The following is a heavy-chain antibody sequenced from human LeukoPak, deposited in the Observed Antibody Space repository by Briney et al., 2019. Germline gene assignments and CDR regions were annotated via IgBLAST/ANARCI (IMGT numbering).Heavy chain of an antibody. CDR2: INQDENHR. V-gene: IGHV3-7*03. CDR3: ARSGPQAPDCYHY. Sequence: RTGGSLRLSCAASGFTFSNAWMNWVRQAPGKGLEWVASINQDENHRHYVPSARGRFTISRDNAKNSLLLQMNSLTAEDTAIYYCARSGPQAPDCYHYWGQGTQVTVSS. CDR1: GFTFSNAW. D-gene: IGHD2-21*02. J-gene: IGHJ4*02.